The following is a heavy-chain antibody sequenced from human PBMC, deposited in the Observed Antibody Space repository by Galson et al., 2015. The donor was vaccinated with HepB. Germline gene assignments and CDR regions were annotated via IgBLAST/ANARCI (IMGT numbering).Heavy chain of an antibody. CDR1: GGSISRSSYY. D-gene: IGHD1-14*01. V-gene: IGHV4-39*07. CDR2: IYYSGST. J-gene: IGHJ4*02. Sequence: ETLSLTCTVSGGSISRSSYYWSWIRQPPGKRLEWIGNIYYSGSTYYNPSLKSRVTISVDTSKNQFSLKLSSVTAADTAVYYCARDRDPGTGNYWGQGTLVTVSS. CDR3: ARDRDPGTGNY.